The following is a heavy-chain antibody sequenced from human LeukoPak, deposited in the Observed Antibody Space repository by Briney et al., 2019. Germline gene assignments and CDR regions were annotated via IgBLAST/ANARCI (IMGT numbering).Heavy chain of an antibody. Sequence: KASETLSLTCTVSGGSITTGGHYWSWIRQHPGKGLEGIGYMYHSGSTYYNPSLKSRVTISVDTSKNQFSLKLSSVTAADTAVYYCARGFGREYNFANHWGQGTLVTVSS. J-gene: IGHJ5*02. CDR1: GGSITTGGHY. V-gene: IGHV4-31*03. CDR3: ARGFGREYNFANH. D-gene: IGHD3-10*01. CDR2: MYHSGST.